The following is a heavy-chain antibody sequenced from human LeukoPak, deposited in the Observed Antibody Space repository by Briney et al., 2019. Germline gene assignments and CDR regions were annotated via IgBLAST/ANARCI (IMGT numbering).Heavy chain of an antibody. D-gene: IGHD2-21*01. V-gene: IGHV3-23*01. CDR1: GCTFSGYA. J-gene: IGHJ6*02. CDR3: ARTLAQYSNTWLYYYYGLDV. Sequence: GGSLRLSCTASGCTFSGYAMSWVRQAPGKGLEWVSSISAGSEDSYYADSVKGRFTISRNNSKSTLYLQMNSLRADDTAVYYCARTLAQYSNTWLYYYYGLDVWGQGNTVTVSS. CDR2: ISAGSEDS.